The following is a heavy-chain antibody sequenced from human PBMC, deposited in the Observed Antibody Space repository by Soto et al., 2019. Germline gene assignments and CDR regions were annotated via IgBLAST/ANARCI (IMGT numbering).Heavy chain of an antibody. Sequence: ASVKVSCKASGYTFTSYGISWVRQAPGQGLDWMGWISPYNGNTHYAQRLQGRVTMTTDTSTSTAYMELRSLRSDDTAVYYCARDQIGYSADVWGQGTTVTGSS. D-gene: IGHD2-2*02. V-gene: IGHV1-18*01. J-gene: IGHJ6*02. CDR2: ISPYNGNT. CDR1: GYTFTSYG. CDR3: ARDQIGYSADV.